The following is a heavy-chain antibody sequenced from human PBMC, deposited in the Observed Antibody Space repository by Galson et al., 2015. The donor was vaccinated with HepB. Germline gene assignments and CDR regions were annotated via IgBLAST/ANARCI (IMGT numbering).Heavy chain of an antibody. D-gene: IGHD4-17*01. V-gene: IGHV1-69*13. CDR1: GGTFSSYA. J-gene: IGHJ2*01. Sequence: SVKVSCKASGGTFSSYAISWVRQAPGQGLEWMGGIIPLFGRANYAEKFQQRVTITADQSTATAYMELRSLRSDDTAVYYCARGEDTVTTRRWYFDLWGRGTLVTVSS. CDR2: IIPLFGRA. CDR3: ARGEDTVTTRRWYFDL.